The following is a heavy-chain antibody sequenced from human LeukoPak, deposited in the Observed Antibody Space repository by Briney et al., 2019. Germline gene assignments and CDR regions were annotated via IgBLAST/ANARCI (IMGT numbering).Heavy chain of an antibody. CDR2: IHHDGSNK. V-gene: IGHV3-30*02. D-gene: IGHD3-3*01. Sequence: GGSLRLSCAASGFTFSSYGMHWVRQAPGKGLDWVAFIHHDGSNKYYADSVKGRFTISRDNAKNSLYLQMNSLRAEDTAVYYCARGPYDFWSGGFDYWGQGTLVTVSS. CDR1: GFTFSSYG. CDR3: ARGPYDFWSGGFDY. J-gene: IGHJ4*02.